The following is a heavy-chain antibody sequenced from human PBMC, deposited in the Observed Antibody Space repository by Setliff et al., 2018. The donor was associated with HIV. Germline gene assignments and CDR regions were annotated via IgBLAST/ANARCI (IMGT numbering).Heavy chain of an antibody. J-gene: IGHJ5*02. CDR1: GYTFISYG. D-gene: IGHD6-19*01. CDR3: ARDSGMAVVGTWRRLDP. V-gene: IGHV1-18*01. Sequence: ASVKVSCKASGYTFISYGVSWVRQAPGQGLEWMAWINVGNGNTKTARKFQGRVALTTDTSTSTAHMELRNLRSDDTAVYYCARDSGMAVVGTWRRLDPWGQGTLVTVSS. CDR2: INVGNGNT.